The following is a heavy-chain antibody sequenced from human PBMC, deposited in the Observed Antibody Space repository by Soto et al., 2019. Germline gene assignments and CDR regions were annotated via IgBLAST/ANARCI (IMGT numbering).Heavy chain of an antibody. CDR2: ITASEGTT. CDR1: GFTFSTYA. J-gene: IGHJ3*01. Sequence: EVKLLESGGGLVPPGESLRLSCAASGFTFSTYAMSWVRQTPGKGLEWVAHITASEGTTYYADSVKGRFTSSRDTYRNTLYLQMNSLRAEDTALYYCAKWLQPYWNYDAHQNWGQGTMVTVSS. D-gene: IGHD1-7*01. V-gene: IGHV3-23*01. CDR3: AKWLQPYWNYDAHQN.